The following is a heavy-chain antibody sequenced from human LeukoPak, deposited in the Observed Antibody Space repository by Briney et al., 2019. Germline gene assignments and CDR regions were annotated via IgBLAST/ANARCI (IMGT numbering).Heavy chain of an antibody. V-gene: IGHV3-23*01. J-gene: IGHJ4*02. CDR3: AKGEHLFDY. CDR2: ISSTT. D-gene: IGHD1/OR15-1a*01. CDR1: GFTFSSYA. Sequence: PGGSLRLSCAASGFTFSSYAMSWVRQAPGKGLEWVSAISSTTYYAASVTGRFTISRDNSKNTLYLQMNSLSAEDTAVYYCAKGEHLFDYWGQGTLVTVSS.